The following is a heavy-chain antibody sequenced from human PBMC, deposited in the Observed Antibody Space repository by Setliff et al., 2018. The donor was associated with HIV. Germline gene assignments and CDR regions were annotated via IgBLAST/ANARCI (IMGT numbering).Heavy chain of an antibody. CDR1: GDKYSNYW. CDR2: IYPSDSDT. J-gene: IGHJ4*02. CDR3: ARDEPKNTEAAPAY. Sequence: PGESLKISCKDSGDKYSNYWLGWVRQMPGEGLEWIGVIYPSDSDTRYSPSFKGQVTISADKSINTAYLQWSGLRASDTAMYYCARDEPKNTEAAPAYWGQGTLVTVSS. V-gene: IGHV5-51*01. D-gene: IGHD6-6*01.